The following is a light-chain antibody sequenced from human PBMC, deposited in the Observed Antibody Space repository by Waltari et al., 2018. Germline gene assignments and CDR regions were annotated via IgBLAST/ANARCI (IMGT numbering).Light chain of an antibody. CDR2: DAS. CDR3: QQRSSGVT. J-gene: IGKJ5*01. V-gene: IGKV3-11*01. CDR1: QSVSSY. Sequence: EIVLTQSPATLSLSPGERATLSCRASQSVSSYLAWYQQKPCQAPRLLIYDASNRATGIPARFSGSGSGTDFTLTISSLEPEDFAVYYCQQRSSGVTFGQGTRLEIK.